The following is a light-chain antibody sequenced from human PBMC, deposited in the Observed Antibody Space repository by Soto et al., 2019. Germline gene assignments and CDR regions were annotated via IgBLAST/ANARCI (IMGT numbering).Light chain of an antibody. CDR3: VSCACGTYV. CDR1: SSDVGAYIF. J-gene: IGLJ1*01. CDR2: DVN. Sequence: QSVLTQPPSASGSPGQSVTISCTGTSSDVGAYIFVSWYQQHPGKAPKLMVYDVNRRPPGVPDRLFGSKSGNTASLTVSGLEAEDEADYYCVSCACGTYVFGTGTKGTVL. V-gene: IGLV2-8*01.